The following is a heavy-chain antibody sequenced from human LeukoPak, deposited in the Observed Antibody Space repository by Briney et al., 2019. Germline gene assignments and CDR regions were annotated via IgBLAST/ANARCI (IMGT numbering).Heavy chain of an antibody. Sequence: ASVKVSCKASGYTFTGYYMHWVRQAPGQGLEWMGWINPNSGGTNYPQKFQGRVTMTRDTPISTAYMELSRLRSGDTAVYYCARGHIAATETGDYWGQGTLVTVSS. D-gene: IGHD6-13*01. CDR3: ARGHIAATETGDY. J-gene: IGHJ4*02. CDR2: INPNSGGT. CDR1: GYTFTGYY. V-gene: IGHV1-2*02.